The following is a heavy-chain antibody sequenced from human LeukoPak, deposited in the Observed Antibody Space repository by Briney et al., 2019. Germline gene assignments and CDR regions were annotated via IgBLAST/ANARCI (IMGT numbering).Heavy chain of an antibody. V-gene: IGHV4-39*07. D-gene: IGHD3-22*01. CDR2: IYYSGST. CDR1: GGSISSSSYY. CDR3: ARVPSRITMMDDGFDI. Sequence: SETLSLTCTVSGGSISSSSYYWGWIRQPPGKGLEWIGSIYYSGSTYYNPSLKSRVTISVDTSKNQFSLKLSSVTAADTAVYYCARVPSRITMMDDGFDIWGQGTMVTVSS. J-gene: IGHJ3*02.